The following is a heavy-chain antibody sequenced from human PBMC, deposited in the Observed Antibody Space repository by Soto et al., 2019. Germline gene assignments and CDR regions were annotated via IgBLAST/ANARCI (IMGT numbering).Heavy chain of an antibody. CDR2: IIPIFGTA. Sequence: SSKVSCKSCGGTFSSYAIIWVRQATGQGLEWMGGIIPIFGTANYAQKFQGRVTITADESTSTAYMELSSLRSEDTAVYYCARGPYYDSSGYYYIAFDIWGQATMV. CDR3: ARGPYYDSSGYYYIAFDI. CDR1: GGTFSSYA. J-gene: IGHJ3*02. D-gene: IGHD3-22*01. V-gene: IGHV1-69*13.